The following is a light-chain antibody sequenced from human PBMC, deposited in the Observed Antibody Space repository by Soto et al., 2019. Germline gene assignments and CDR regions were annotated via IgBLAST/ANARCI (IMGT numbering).Light chain of an antibody. Sequence: DIQMTQSPSSVSASVGDRVTISCRASQGISSWLAWYQQKPGKAPKLLIHKASSLESGVPSRFSGSGSGTEFTLTISSLQPDDFATYYCQQYNSYSYTFGQGTKVDI. J-gene: IGKJ2*01. CDR2: KAS. CDR3: QQYNSYSYT. CDR1: QGISSW. V-gene: IGKV1-5*03.